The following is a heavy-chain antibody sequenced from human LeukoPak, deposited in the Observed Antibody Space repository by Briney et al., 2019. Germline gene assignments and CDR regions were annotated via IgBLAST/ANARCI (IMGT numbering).Heavy chain of an antibody. Sequence: KSGGSLTLSCAASGFTFSSYSMNWVRQAPGKGLEWVSSISSSSSYIYYADSVKGRFTISRDNAKNSLYLQMNSLRAEDTAVYYCARVEWELLFWFDPWGQGTLVTVSS. CDR1: GFTFSSYS. D-gene: IGHD1-26*01. CDR2: ISSSSSYI. CDR3: ARVEWELLFWFDP. J-gene: IGHJ5*02. V-gene: IGHV3-21*01.